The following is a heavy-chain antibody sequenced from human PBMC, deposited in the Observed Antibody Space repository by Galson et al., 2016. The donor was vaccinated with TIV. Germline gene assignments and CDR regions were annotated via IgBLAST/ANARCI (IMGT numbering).Heavy chain of an antibody. CDR3: ARAPQIYDDWFDS. V-gene: IGHV1-69*05. CDR1: GVTFTNYA. Sequence: SVKVSCKASGVTFTNYAISWVRQAPGQGLEWMGRIIPMFGSANYAQKFQGRVTITTDEVKTTTYMELSSLRSEDTAMYFCARAPQIYDDWFDSWGQGTLVIVSS. CDR2: IIPMFGSA. D-gene: IGHD3-16*01. J-gene: IGHJ5*01.